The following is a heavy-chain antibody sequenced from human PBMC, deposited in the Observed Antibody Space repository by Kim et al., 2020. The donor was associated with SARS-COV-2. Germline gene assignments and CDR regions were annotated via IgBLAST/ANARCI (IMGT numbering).Heavy chain of an antibody. J-gene: IGHJ4*02. Sequence: KRYSPSLKSRRTITKDTSKNQVVLTMTNMDPVDTATYYCAHSDWNRGFDYWGQGTLVTVSS. CDR3: AHSDWNRGFDY. CDR2: K. D-gene: IGHD1-1*01. V-gene: IGHV2-5*01.